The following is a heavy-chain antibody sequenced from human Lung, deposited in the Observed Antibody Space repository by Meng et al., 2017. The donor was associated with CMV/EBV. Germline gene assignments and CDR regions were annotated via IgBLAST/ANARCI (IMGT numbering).Heavy chain of an antibody. CDR1: GFTFSSYW. V-gene: IGHV3-74*01. CDR2: INSDGSST. J-gene: IGHJ4*02. CDR3: ARDLRTVIAAAGTSADDG. Sequence: GGSLRLSCAASGFTFSSYWMHWVRQAPGKGLVWVSRINSDGSSTSYADSVKGRFTISRDNSKNTLYLQMNSLRAEDTAVYYCARDLRTVIAAAGTSADDGWGQGTLVTVSS. D-gene: IGHD6-13*01.